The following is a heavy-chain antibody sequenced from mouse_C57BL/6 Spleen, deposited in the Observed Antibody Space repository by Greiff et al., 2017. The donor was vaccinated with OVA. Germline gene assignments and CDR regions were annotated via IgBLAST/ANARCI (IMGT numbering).Heavy chain of an antibody. CDR3: ARSPYGSTWCAY. Sequence: VQLQQPGAELVRPGSSVKLSCKASGYTFTSYWMHWVKQRPIQGLEWIGNIDPSDSETHYNQKFKDKATLTVDKSSSTAYMQLSSLTSEDSAVYYCARSPYGSTWCAYWGQGTLVTVSA. V-gene: IGHV1-52*01. D-gene: IGHD2-1*01. CDR2: IDPSDSET. J-gene: IGHJ3*01. CDR1: GYTFTSYW.